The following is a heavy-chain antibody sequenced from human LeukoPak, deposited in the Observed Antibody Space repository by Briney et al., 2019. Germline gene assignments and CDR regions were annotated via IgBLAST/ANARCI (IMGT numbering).Heavy chain of an antibody. J-gene: IGHJ3*02. V-gene: IGHV4-59*11. CDR3: VRAINMAFDI. CDR2: IYYSGST. CDR1: GGSTSNHF. D-gene: IGHD3-3*02. Sequence: SSETLSLTCTVSGGSTSNHFWSWIRQPPGKGLEWIGNIYYSGSTNYNPSLKSRLTISVDTSNNQFSLKLTSVAAADTAVYYCVRAINMAFDIWGQGTMVTVSS.